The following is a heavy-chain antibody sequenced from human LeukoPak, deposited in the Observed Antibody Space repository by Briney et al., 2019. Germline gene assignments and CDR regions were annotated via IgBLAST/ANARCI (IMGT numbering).Heavy chain of an antibody. CDR3: ARLIKGVVPAAIHDY. J-gene: IGHJ4*02. D-gene: IGHD2-2*01. V-gene: IGHV4-39*01. CDR2: IYYSGST. CDR1: GGSISSSSYY. Sequence: SETLSLTCIVSGGSISSSSYYWGWIRQPPGKGLEWIGSIYYSGSTYYNPSLKSQVTISVDTSKNQFSLKLSSVTAADTAVYYCARLIKGVVPAAIHDYWGQGTLVTVSS.